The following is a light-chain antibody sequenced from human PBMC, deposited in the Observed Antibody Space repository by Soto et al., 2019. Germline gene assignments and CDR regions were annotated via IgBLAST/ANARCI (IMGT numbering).Light chain of an antibody. CDR3: SSYTSSSTYV. CDR1: SSDVGGYNY. Sequence: QSAPTQPASVSGSPGQSITISCTGTSSDVGGYNYVSWYQQHPGKAPKLMIYDVSSRPSGVSDRFSGSKSGNTASLTISGLQAEDEADYYCSSYTSSSTYVFGTGTKVTVL. CDR2: DVS. J-gene: IGLJ1*01. V-gene: IGLV2-14*01.